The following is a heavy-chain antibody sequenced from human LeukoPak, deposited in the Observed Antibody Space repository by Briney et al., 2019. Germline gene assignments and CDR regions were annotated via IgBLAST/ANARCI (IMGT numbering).Heavy chain of an antibody. Sequence: WGSLRLSCVASGFTFSSSWMSWVRQAPGKGLEWVANIKQDGSEKSYVESVRGRFTISRDNAKNSLYLQMNSLRAEDTAVYYCARDLYGDYPWDYWGQGTLVTVSS. J-gene: IGHJ4*02. D-gene: IGHD4-17*01. CDR2: IKQDGSEK. V-gene: IGHV3-7*01. CDR3: ARDLYGDYPWDY. CDR1: GFTFSSSW.